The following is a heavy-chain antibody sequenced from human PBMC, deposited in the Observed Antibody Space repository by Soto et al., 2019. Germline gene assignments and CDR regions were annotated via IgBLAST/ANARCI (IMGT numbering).Heavy chain of an antibody. Sequence: SETLSLTCAVYGGTFGGYYWSWIRQPPGKGLEWIGEINHSGSTNYNPSLKSRVTISVDTSKNQFSLKLSSVTAADTAVYYCARGSLSGQWLETGAFDIWGQGTMVTVSS. D-gene: IGHD6-19*01. CDR1: GGTFGGYY. V-gene: IGHV4-34*01. CDR3: ARGSLSGQWLETGAFDI. J-gene: IGHJ3*02. CDR2: INHSGST.